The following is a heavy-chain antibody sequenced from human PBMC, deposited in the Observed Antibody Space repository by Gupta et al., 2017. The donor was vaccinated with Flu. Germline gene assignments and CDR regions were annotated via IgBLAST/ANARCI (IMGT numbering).Heavy chain of an antibody. J-gene: IGHJ3*02. CDR1: GFPFSSYA. CDR3: AKEMISGKDGGAFDI. V-gene: IGHV3-23*01. Sequence: EVQLLESGGGWVQPGGSLRLSCAASGFPFSSYAMSRVRQAPGKGLEWVSAISGSGGSTYYADSVKGRFTISRDNSKNTLYLQMNSLRAEDTAVYYCAKEMISGKDGGAFDIWGQGTMVTVSS. D-gene: IGHD3-10*01. CDR2: ISGSGGST.